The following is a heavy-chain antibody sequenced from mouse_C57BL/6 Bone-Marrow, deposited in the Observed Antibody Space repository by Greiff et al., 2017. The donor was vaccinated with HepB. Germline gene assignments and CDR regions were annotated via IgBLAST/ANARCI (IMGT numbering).Heavy chain of an antibody. CDR1: GFSLTSYG. J-gene: IGHJ4*01. CDR2: IWSGGST. D-gene: IGHD2-5*01. V-gene: IGHV2-2*01. CDR3: ASYYSNYLYAMDY. Sequence: VQLQESGPGLVQPSQSLSITCTVSGFSLTSYGVHWVRQSPGKGLEWLGVIWSGGSTDYNAAFISRLSISKDNSKSQVFFKMNSLQADDTAIYYCASYYSNYLYAMDYWGQGTSVTVSS.